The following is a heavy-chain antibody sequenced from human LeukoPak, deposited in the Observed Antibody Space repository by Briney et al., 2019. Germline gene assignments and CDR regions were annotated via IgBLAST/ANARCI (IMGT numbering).Heavy chain of an antibody. CDR1: GGSISSSSYY. D-gene: IGHD3-10*01. J-gene: IGHJ4*02. CDR3: ARGDRGPFDY. V-gene: IGHV4-39*01. Sequence: SETLSLTCTVSGGSISSSSYYWGWIRQPPGKGLEWIGSIYYSGSTYYNPSLKSRVTISVDTSKNQFSLKLSSVTAADTAVYYCARGDRGPFDYWGQGTLVTVSS. CDR2: IYYSGST.